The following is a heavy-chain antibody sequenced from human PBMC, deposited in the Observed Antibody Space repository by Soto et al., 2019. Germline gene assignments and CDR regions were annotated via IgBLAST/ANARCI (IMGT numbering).Heavy chain of an antibody. V-gene: IGHV3-23*01. Sequence: PGGSLRLSCAASGFTFSSYAMHWVRQAPGKGLEWVAAISGNGSSTYYADSVKGRFTISRDNSKNTLYLQMNSLRAEDTAVYYCAKDRTIHTSYAFDIWGQGTMVTVSS. CDR2: ISGNGSST. CDR3: AKDRTIHTSYAFDI. CDR1: GFTFSSYA. J-gene: IGHJ3*02.